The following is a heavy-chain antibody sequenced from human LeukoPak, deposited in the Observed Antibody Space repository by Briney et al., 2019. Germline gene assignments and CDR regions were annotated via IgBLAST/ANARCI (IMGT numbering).Heavy chain of an antibody. V-gene: IGHV4-34*01. CDR1: GGSFSGYY. J-gene: IGHJ4*02. CDR3: ARVGDYYGSGSYYNFDY. CDR2: INHSGST. Sequence: SETLSLTCAVYGGSFSGYYWSWIREPPGKGLEWIAEINHSGSTNYNPSLKSRVTISVDTSKNQFSLKLSSVTAADTAVYYCARVGDYYGSGSYYNFDYWGQGTLVTVSS. D-gene: IGHD3-10*01.